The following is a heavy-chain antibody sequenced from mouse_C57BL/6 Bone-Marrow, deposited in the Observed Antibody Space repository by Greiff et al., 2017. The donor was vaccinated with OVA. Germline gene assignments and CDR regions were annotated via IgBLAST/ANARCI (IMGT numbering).Heavy chain of an antibody. CDR2: ISSGDSDT. V-gene: IGHV5-6*02. Sequence: DVKLQESGGDLVKPGGSLKLSCAASAFTFSSYGMSGGRQTPDKRLVWVATISSGDSDTYYPDSVKGRFTISRENAKNTLYLQMSSLKSEDTAMYYCARPHYYCSSYGFAYWGQGTLVTVSA. D-gene: IGHD1-1*01. J-gene: IGHJ3*01. CDR1: AFTFSSYG. CDR3: ARPHYYCSSYGFAY.